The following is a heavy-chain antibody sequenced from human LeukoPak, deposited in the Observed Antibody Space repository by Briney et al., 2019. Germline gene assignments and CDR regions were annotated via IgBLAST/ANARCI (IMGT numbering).Heavy chain of an antibody. CDR3: ARDREYSENYYRYFDY. D-gene: IGHD1-26*01. CDR1: GGSISSYY. CDR2: IYYSGST. V-gene: IGHV4-59*01. Sequence: SETLSLTCTVSGGSISSYYWSWIRQPPGKGLEWIGYIYYSGSTNYNPSLKSRVTISVDTSKNQFSLKLSSVTAADTAVYYCARDREYSENYYRYFDYWGQGTLVTVSS. J-gene: IGHJ4*02.